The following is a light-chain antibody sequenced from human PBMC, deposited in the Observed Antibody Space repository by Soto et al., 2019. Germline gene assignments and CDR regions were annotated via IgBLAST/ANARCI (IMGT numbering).Light chain of an antibody. CDR1: QSVSTN. Sequence: EIVLTQYPATLSVSPGGRATLXWRASQSVSTNLAWYQQKLGQAPRVLIYGSSSRATGVPARFSGSGSGTEFTLTISSLQSEDSGIYYCLQDNDWPLSTFGQGTRLEIK. J-gene: IGKJ5*01. CDR2: GSS. CDR3: LQDNDWPLST. V-gene: IGKV3-15*01.